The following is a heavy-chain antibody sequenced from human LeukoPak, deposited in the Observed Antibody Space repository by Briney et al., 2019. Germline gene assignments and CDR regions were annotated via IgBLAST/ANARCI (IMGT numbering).Heavy chain of an antibody. CDR3: ARDPEVDTGTGPRFDY. Sequence: SETLSLTCTVSGGSISSSSYYWGWIRQPPGKGLEWIGSIYYSGNTYYNPSLKSRVTISVDTSKNQFSLKLSSVTAADTAVYYCARDPEVDTGTGPRFDYWGQGTLVTVSS. J-gene: IGHJ4*02. D-gene: IGHD5-18*01. CDR2: IYYSGNT. V-gene: IGHV4-39*07. CDR1: GGSISSSSYY.